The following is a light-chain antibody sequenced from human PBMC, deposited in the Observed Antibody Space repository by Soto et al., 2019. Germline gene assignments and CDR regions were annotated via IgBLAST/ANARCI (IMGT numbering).Light chain of an antibody. CDR3: QQYNNWPRT. Sequence: EIVMTQSPATLSVSPGERATLSCRASQSVSSDLAWYHQKPGQAPRLLIYGASARATGIPARFRSSGSGTEFTLPISGLGSEDFADYYCQQYNNWPRTFGQGTKVEIK. V-gene: IGKV3-15*01. CDR1: QSVSSD. J-gene: IGKJ1*01. CDR2: GAS.